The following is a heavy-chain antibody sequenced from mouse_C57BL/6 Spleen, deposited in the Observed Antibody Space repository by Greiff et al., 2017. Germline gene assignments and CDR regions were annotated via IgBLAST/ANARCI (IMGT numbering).Heavy chain of an antibody. D-gene: IGHD2-1*01. CDR3: ARDGNYHFDY. CDR2: IDPSDSET. CDR1: GYTFTSYW. Sequence: QVQLKQPGAELVRPGSSVKLSCKASGYTFTSYWMHWVKQRPIQGLEWIGNIDPSDSETHYNQKFKDKATLTVDKSSSTAYMQLSSLTSEDSAVYYCARDGNYHFDYWGQGTTLTVSS. V-gene: IGHV1-52*01. J-gene: IGHJ2*01.